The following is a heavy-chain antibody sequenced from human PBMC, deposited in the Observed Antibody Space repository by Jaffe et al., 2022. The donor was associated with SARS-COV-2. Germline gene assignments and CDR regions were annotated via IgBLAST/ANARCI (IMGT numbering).Heavy chain of an antibody. Sequence: EVQLVETGGGLIQPGGSLRLSCAASGFTVSSNYMSWVRQAPGKGLEWVSVIYSGGSTYYADSVKGRFTISRDNSKNTLYLQMNSLRAEDTAVYYCARAPPYYYGSGSYPPYYYYYMDVWGKGTTVTVSS. CDR2: IYSGGST. CDR3: ARAPPYYYGSGSYPPYYYYYMDV. CDR1: GFTVSSNY. J-gene: IGHJ6*03. D-gene: IGHD3-10*01. V-gene: IGHV3-53*02.